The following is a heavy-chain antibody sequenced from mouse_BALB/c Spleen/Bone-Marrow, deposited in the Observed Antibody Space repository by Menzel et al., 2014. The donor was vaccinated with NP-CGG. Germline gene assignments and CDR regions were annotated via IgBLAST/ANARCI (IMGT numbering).Heavy chain of an antibody. CDR2: IDPANGNT. CDR3: ARGDYGAFAY. Sequence: VQLQRSGAELVKPGASVKLSCTASGCNIKDTYMHWVKQRPEQGLEWIARIDPANGNTKYDPKFQGKATITADTSSNTAYLQLSSLTSEDTAVYYCARGDYGAFAYWGQGTLVTVPA. D-gene: IGHD2-4*01. J-gene: IGHJ3*01. V-gene: IGHV14-3*02. CDR1: GCNIKDTY.